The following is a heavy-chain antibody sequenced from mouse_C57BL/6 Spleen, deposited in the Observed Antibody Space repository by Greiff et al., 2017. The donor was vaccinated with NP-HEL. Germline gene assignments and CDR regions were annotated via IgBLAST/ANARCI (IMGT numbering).Heavy chain of an antibody. V-gene: IGHV1-82*01. J-gene: IGHJ4*01. CDR2: IYPGDGDT. CDR3: ARSDYGSRDAMDY. Sequence: VQLQQSGPELVKPGASVKISCKASGYAFSSSWMNWVKQRPGKGLEWIGRIYPGDGDTNYNGKFKGKATLTADKSSSTAYMQLSSLTSEDSAVYFCARSDYGSRDAMDYWGQGTSVTVSS. CDR1: GYAFSSSW. D-gene: IGHD1-1*01.